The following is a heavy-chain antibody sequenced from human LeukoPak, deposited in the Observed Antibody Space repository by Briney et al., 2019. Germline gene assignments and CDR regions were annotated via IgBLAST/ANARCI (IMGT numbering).Heavy chain of an antibody. D-gene: IGHD6-19*01. Sequence: QPGGSLRLSCAASGFTFSSYAMHWVRQAPGKGLEWVAVISYDGSNKYYADSVKGRFTISRDNSKNTLYLQMNSLRAEDTAVYYCARDLCSSGWYRCWFDPWGQGTLVTVSS. CDR3: ARDLCSSGWYRCWFDP. J-gene: IGHJ5*02. CDR1: GFTFSSYA. V-gene: IGHV3-30-3*01. CDR2: ISYDGSNK.